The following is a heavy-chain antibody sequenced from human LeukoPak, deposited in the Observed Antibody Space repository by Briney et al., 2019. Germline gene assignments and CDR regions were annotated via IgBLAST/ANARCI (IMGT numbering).Heavy chain of an antibody. V-gene: IGHV3-30*03. CDR1: GFTFSSYG. J-gene: IGHJ6*02. Sequence: PGRSLRLSCAASGFTFSSYGMHWVRQAPGKGLEWVAVISYDGSNKYYADSVKGRFTISRDNSKNTLYLQMNSLRAEDTAVYYCARDRDDFWSGYYGDYYYGMDVWGQGTTVTVSS. CDR2: ISYDGSNK. CDR3: ARDRDDFWSGYYGDYYYGMDV. D-gene: IGHD3-3*01.